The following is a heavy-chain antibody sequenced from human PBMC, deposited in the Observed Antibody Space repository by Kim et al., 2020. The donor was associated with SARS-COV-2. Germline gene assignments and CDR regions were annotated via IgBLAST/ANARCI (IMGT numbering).Heavy chain of an antibody. J-gene: IGHJ5*02. Sequence: SETLSLTCAVYGGSFSGYYWSWIRQPPGKGLEWIGEINHSGSTNYNPSLKSRVTISVDTTKNQFSLKLSSVTAADTAVYYCARSSPPRGASNWFDPWGQGTLVTVSS. CDR1: GGSFSGYY. D-gene: IGHD2-15*01. CDR3: ARSSPPRGASNWFDP. CDR2: INHSGST. V-gene: IGHV4-34*01.